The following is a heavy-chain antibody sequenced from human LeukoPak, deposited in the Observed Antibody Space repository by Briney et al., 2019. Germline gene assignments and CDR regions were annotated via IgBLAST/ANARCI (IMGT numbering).Heavy chain of an antibody. D-gene: IGHD1-1*01. CDR3: ARSRGRPTD. J-gene: IGHJ4*02. CDR1: GGSFSGYY. Sequence: SETLSLTCAVYGGSFSGYYWSWIRQPPGKGLEWIGEINHSGSTNYNPSLKSRVTIPVDTSKNQFSLKLSSVTAADTAVYYCARSRGRPTDWGQGTLVTVSS. V-gene: IGHV4-34*01. CDR2: INHSGST.